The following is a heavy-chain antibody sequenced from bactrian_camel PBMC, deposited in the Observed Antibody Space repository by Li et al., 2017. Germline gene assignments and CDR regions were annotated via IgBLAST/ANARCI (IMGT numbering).Heavy chain of an antibody. CDR2: IYTGRGSP. J-gene: IGHJ6*01. CDR1: GYTYSSNC. Sequence: HVQLVESGGGLVHPGGSLRLSCAASGYTYSSNCMGWFRQAPGKEREGVAAIYTGRGSPYYADSVKGRFTISRDNAKNTVYLQMNSLKSGDTALYYCAASLNVIILGSWFDFGYWGQGTQVTVS. D-gene: IGHD2*01. CDR3: AASLNVIILGSWFDFGY. V-gene: IGHV3S1*01.